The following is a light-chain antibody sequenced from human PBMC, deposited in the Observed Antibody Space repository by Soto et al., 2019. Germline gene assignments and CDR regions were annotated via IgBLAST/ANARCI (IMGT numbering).Light chain of an antibody. J-gene: IGKJ4*01. CDR3: QQYKTYSLT. V-gene: IGKV1-5*01. CDR1: QSISTW. CDR2: DAS. Sequence: IQMTQSPSTLSASVGDRVTITCRASQSISTWLAWYQQKPGKAPKLLICDASSLEGGVPSRFSGSGSGTEFTLTISSLQPEDFGTYYCQQYKTYSLTFGGGTKVDIK.